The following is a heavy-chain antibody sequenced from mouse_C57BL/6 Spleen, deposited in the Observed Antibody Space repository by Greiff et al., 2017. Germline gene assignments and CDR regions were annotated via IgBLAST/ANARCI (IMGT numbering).Heavy chain of an antibody. CDR2: ISNGGGST. D-gene: IGHD2-12*01. Sequence: DVMLVESGGGLVQPGGSVKLSCAASGFTFSDYCMYWVRQTPEKRLEWVAYISNGGGSTYYPDTVKGRITISRDNAKNTLYLQMSSLKTEDTAMYYCARQGTYYNFDYWGQGTTLTVSS. J-gene: IGHJ2*01. CDR1: GFTFSDYC. CDR3: ARQGTYYNFDY. V-gene: IGHV5-12*01.